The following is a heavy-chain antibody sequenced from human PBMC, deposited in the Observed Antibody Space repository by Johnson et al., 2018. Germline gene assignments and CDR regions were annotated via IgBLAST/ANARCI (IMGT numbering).Heavy chain of an antibody. V-gene: IGHV3-30-3*01. J-gene: IGHJ6*03. Sequence: QVQLVQSGGGVVQPGRSLGLSCAASGFTFSGFAMHWVRHAPGKGLEWVAMISFDGVDEFYADSVRGRFTVSRDTSKNTLFLQMSSLRAEDTALYFCARPIVGATSGGMDVWGTGTTVTVSS. CDR3: ARPIVGATSGGMDV. D-gene: IGHD1-26*01. CDR1: GFTFSGFA. CDR2: ISFDGVDE.